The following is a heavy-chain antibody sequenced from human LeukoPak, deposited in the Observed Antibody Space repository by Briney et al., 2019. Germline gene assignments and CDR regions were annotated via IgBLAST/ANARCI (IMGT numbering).Heavy chain of an antibody. CDR1: GGSISSGGYS. CDR2: IYHSGST. J-gene: IGHJ4*02. V-gene: IGHV4-30-2*01. D-gene: IGHD6-6*01. CDR3: ARSIEGSSSQTFDY. Sequence: PSETLSLTCAVSGGSISSGGYSWSWIRQPPGKGLEWIGYIYHSGSTCCNPSLKSRFTISVDRSKNQFSLKLSSVTAADTAVYYCARSIEGSSSQTFDYWGQGTLVTVSS.